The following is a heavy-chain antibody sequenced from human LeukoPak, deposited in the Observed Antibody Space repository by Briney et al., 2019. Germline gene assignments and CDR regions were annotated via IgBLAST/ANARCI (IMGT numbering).Heavy chain of an antibody. Sequence: SETLSLTCTVSGGSISSYYWSWIRQPPGKGLEWIGYIYYSGSTNYNPSLKSRVTISVDTSKNQFSLKPSSVTAADTAVYYCARRVHLRDAFDIWGQGTMVTVSS. CDR3: ARRVHLRDAFDI. CDR2: IYYSGST. D-gene: IGHD3-10*01. V-gene: IGHV4-59*01. J-gene: IGHJ3*02. CDR1: GGSISSYY.